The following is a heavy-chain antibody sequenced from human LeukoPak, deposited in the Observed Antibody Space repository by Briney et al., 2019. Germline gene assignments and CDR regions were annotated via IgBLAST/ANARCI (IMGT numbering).Heavy chain of an antibody. CDR1: GGSISSSSYY. V-gene: IGHV4-39*01. CDR2: IYYSGST. CDR3: ATRQPPLIPMVREFIGPFDY. D-gene: IGHD3-10*01. J-gene: IGHJ4*02. Sequence: SETLSLTCTVSGGSISSSSYYWGWIRQPPGKGLEWIGSIYYSGSTYYNPSLKSRVTISVDTSKNQFSLKLSSVTAADTAVYYGATRQPPLIPMVREFIGPFDYWGQGTLVTASS.